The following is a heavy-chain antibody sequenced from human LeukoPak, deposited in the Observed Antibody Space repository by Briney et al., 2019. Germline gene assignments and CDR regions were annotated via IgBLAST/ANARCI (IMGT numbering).Heavy chain of an antibody. CDR3: ARRERGIAVAGHFDL. J-gene: IGHJ2*01. CDR1: GFTFDDYA. D-gene: IGHD6-19*01. V-gene: IGHV3-9*01. CDR2: ISWNSGSI. Sequence: PGGSLRLSCAASGFTFDDYAMHWVRQAPGKGLEWVSGISWNSGSIGYADSVKGRFTISRDNAKNSLYLQMNSLRAEDTALYHCARRERGIAVAGHFDLWGRGTLVTVSS.